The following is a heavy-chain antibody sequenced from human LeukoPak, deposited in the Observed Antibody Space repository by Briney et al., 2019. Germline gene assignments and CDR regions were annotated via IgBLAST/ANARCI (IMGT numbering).Heavy chain of an antibody. J-gene: IGHJ6*02. CDR2: VSRGARTI. Sequence: SGGSLRLSCVASGFTFSLYEVNWVRQAPGKGLEWVSYVSRGARTIYYADSVMGRFTISRDNAENSLFLQMNSLRDEDTAVYCCARRLPYFGMDVWGQGTTVTVSS. V-gene: IGHV3-48*03. CDR1: GFTFSLYE. CDR3: ARRLPYFGMDV.